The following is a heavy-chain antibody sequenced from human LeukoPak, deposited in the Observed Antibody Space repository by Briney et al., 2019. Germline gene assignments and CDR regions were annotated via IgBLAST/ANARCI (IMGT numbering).Heavy chain of an antibody. CDR2: INPNSGGT. Sequence: ASVKVSCKASGYTFTGYYMHWVRQAPGQGLEWMGRINPNSGGTNYAQKFQGRVTMTRDTSISTAYMELNRLRSDDTAVYYCARGGGDSYGFDYWGQGTLVTVSS. J-gene: IGHJ4*02. CDR3: ARGGGDSYGFDY. CDR1: GYTFTGYY. D-gene: IGHD5-18*01. V-gene: IGHV1-2*06.